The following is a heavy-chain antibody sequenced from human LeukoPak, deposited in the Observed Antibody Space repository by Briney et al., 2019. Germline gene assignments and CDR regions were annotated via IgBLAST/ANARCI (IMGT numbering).Heavy chain of an antibody. CDR1: GFTFSSYW. CDR3: ARATAYYDFWSGTFELYYYYYYMDV. Sequence: PGGSLRLSCAASGFTFSSYWMHWVRQAPGKGLVWVSRINSDGSSTSYADSVKGRFTISRDNAKNTLYLQINSLRAEDTAVYYCARATAYYDFWSGTFELYYYYYYMDVWGKGTTVTVSS. CDR2: INSDGSST. J-gene: IGHJ6*03. D-gene: IGHD3-3*01. V-gene: IGHV3-74*01.